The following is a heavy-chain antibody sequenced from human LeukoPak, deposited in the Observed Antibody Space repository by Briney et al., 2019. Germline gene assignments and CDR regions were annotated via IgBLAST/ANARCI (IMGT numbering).Heavy chain of an antibody. J-gene: IGHJ4*02. CDR2: IYTSGST. Sequence: SSETLSLTCTVSGGSISSGSYYWSWIRQPAGKGLEWIGRIYTSGSTNYNPSLKSRVTISVDTPKNQFSLKLTSVTASDSAVYYCASSNWLRDANFDSWGQGTLVTVSS. D-gene: IGHD6-13*01. V-gene: IGHV4-61*02. CDR3: ASSNWLRDANFDS. CDR1: GGSISSGSYY.